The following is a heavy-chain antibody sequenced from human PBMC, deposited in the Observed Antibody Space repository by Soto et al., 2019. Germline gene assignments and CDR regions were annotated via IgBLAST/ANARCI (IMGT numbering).Heavy chain of an antibody. CDR2: TYYRSKWYN. Sequence: SQTLSLTCAISGESVSSNSAAWNWIRQSPSRGLEWLGRTYYRSKWYNDYAVSVKSRITINPDTSKNQFSLQLNSVTPEDTAVYYCARAGDYYDSSGSPYFDYWGQGTLVTVSS. V-gene: IGHV6-1*01. CDR3: ARAGDYYDSSGSPYFDY. J-gene: IGHJ4*02. D-gene: IGHD3-22*01. CDR1: GESVSSNSAA.